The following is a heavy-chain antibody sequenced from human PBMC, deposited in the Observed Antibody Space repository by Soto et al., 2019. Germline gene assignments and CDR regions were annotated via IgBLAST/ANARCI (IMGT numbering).Heavy chain of an antibody. D-gene: IGHD2-2*01. J-gene: IGHJ6*02. CDR2: IIPISGTA. Sequence: QVQLVQSGAEVKKPGSSVKVSCKASGGTFSSYAISWVRQAPGQGLEWMGGIIPISGTANYAQKFQGRVTITEDESTSTAYMELSSLRSEATAVYYCARSQGSSTSLEIYYYYYYGMDVWGQGTTVPVSS. CDR1: GGTFSSYA. V-gene: IGHV1-69*01. CDR3: ARSQGSSTSLEIYYYYYYGMDV.